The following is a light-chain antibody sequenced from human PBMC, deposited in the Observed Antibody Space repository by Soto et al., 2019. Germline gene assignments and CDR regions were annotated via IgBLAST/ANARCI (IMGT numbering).Light chain of an antibody. CDR3: QQYNDRPPWT. J-gene: IGKJ1*01. CDR1: QTVSSN. V-gene: IGKV3-15*01. Sequence: EIVMTQSPSTLSVSPLERFTLSCRASQTVSSNLAWYQQKPGQAPRLLIYDASIRATGIPARFSGSGSGTEFTLAITSLQSEDSAVYYCQQYNDRPPWTFG. CDR2: DAS.